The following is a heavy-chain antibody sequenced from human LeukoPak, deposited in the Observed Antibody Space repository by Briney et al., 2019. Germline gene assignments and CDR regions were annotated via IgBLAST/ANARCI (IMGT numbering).Heavy chain of an antibody. CDR1: GGSISSYY. CDR3: AGDYYYGMDV. J-gene: IGHJ6*02. CDR2: TYYSGST. Sequence: KSSETLSLTCTVSGGSISSYYWSWIRQPPGKGLEWIGYTYYSGSTNYNPSLKSRVTISVDTSKNQFSLKLSSVTAADTAVYYCAGDYYYGMDVWGQGTTVTVSS. V-gene: IGHV4-59*01.